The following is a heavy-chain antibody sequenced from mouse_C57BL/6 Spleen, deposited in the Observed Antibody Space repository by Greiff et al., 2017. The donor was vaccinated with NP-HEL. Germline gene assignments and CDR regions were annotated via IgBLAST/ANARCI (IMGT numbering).Heavy chain of an antibody. V-gene: IGHV1-82*01. CDR3: ARGELGFDY. J-gene: IGHJ2*01. CDR2: IYPGDGDT. CDR1: GYAFSSSW. Sequence: VKLLESGPELVKPGASVKISCKASGYAFSSSWMNWVKQRPGKGLEWIGRIYPGDGDTNYNGKFKGKATLTADKSSSTAYMQLSSLTSEDSAVYFCARGELGFDYWGQGTTLTVSS. D-gene: IGHD4-1*01.